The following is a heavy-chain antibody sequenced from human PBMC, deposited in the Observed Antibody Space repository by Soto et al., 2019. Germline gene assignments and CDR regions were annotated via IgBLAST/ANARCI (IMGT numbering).Heavy chain of an antibody. J-gene: IGHJ4*02. D-gene: IGHD1-7*01. Sequence: EVQLLESGGGLVQPGGSLRLSCVASGFTFSSYAMSWVRQAPGKGLEWVSAISGSGSSTYNADSVKGRFTISRDNSKNTLYLQMNSLRAEDTAVYYCAKAPRWTGTSRYWGQGALVTVSS. CDR1: GFTFSSYA. CDR3: AKAPRWTGTSRY. V-gene: IGHV3-23*01. CDR2: ISGSGSST.